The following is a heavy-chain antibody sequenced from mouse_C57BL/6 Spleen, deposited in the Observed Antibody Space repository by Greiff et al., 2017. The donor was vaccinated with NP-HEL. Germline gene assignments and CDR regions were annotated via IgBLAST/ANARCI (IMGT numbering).Heavy chain of an antibody. CDR1: GYAFSSSW. Sequence: QVQLQQSGPELVKPGASVKISCKASGYAFSSSWMNWVKQRPGKGLEWIGRIYPGDGDTNYNGKFKGTATLTADKSSSTAYMQLSGLTSEDSAVYFCATIFDYWGQGTTLTVSS. CDR3: ATIFDY. CDR2: IYPGDGDT. J-gene: IGHJ2*01. V-gene: IGHV1-82*01.